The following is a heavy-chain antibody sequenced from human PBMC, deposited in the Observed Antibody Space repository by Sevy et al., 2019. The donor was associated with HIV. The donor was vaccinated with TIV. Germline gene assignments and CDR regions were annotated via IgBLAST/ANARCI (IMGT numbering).Heavy chain of an antibody. CDR3: AKDVGGFSGFNY. V-gene: IGHV3-43*01. CDR2: IGGDKKKS. D-gene: IGHD5-12*01. CDR1: GFKFDDHT. Sequence: GGSLRLSCGASGFKFDDHTMHWVRQAPGKGLQWVSFIGGDKKKSSYANSVQGRFSISRDNRRNTLYLQMHSLRIEDTGLYFCAKDVGGFSGFNYWGQGTLVTVSS. J-gene: IGHJ4*02.